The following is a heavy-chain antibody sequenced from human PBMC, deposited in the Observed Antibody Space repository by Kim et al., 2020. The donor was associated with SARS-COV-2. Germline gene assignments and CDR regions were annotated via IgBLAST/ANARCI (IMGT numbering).Heavy chain of an antibody. J-gene: IGHJ4*02. CDR2: ISGSGGST. V-gene: IGHV3-23*01. Sequence: GGSLRLSCAASGFTFSSYAMSWVRQAPGKGLEWVSAISGSGGSTYYADSVKGRFTISRDNSKNTLYLQMNSLRAEDTAVYYCAKGGLSLGYCSSTSCYIPEDWGQGTLVTVSS. CDR3: AKGGLSLGYCSSTSCYIPED. CDR1: GFTFSSYA. D-gene: IGHD2-2*02.